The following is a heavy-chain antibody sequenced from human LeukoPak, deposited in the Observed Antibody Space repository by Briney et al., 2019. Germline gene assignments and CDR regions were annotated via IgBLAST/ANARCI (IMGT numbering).Heavy chain of an antibody. CDR1: GGSIGTNY. V-gene: IGHV4-59*08. CDR2: IYYSGSA. D-gene: IGHD3-22*01. CDR3: ARQYYYDSSGYFDY. J-gene: IGHJ4*02. Sequence: SETLSLTCSVSGGSIGTNYWSWIRQVPGKGLEWIGYIYYSGSANYNPSLKSRVTISVDTSKNQFSLKLSSVTAADTAVYYCARQYYYDSSGYFDYWGQGTLVTVSS.